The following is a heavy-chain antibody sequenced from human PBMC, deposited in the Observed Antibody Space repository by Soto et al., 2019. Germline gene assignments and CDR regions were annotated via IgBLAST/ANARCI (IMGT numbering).Heavy chain of an antibody. J-gene: IGHJ6*02. D-gene: IGHD3-22*01. Sequence: ASVKVSCKASGFTFTSSAVQRVRQARGQRLEWIGWIVVGSGNTNYAQKFQERVTIPSDMSTSTAYMALSSLRSEDTAVYFCVAVYYYHSSDRARYYYYGMDVWGQGSTDSVSS. V-gene: IGHV1-58*01. CDR1: GFTFTSSA. CDR2: IVVGSGNT. CDR3: VAVYYYHSSDRARYYYYGMDV.